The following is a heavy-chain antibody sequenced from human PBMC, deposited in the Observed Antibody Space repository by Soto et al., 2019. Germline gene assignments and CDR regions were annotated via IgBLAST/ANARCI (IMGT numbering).Heavy chain of an antibody. Sequence: PGGSLRLSCAASGFTFKDYAMNWVRQAPGGGLEWVAGISGSGVSTYYAGSVKGRFTISRDNSKITVYLQMNNLRADDTAVYYCARDRTFNYFYGMDVWGQGTTVTVSS. J-gene: IGHJ6*02. CDR3: ARDRTFNYFYGMDV. V-gene: IGHV3-23*01. CDR1: GFTFKDYA. CDR2: ISGSGVST.